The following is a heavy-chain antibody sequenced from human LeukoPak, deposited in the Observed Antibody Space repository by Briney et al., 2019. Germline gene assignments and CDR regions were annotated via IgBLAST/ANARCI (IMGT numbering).Heavy chain of an antibody. Sequence: GASVKVSCKASGYTFTTHDLTWVRQATGQGLEWMGWMNPGNGDTAYAQKFQGRVTMTRDTSMSTAYMELNNLGSEDTAIYYCARGLGDYNTDWFPVSGYWGQGTPDTVSS. CDR2: MNPGNGDT. D-gene: IGHD3-9*01. V-gene: IGHV1-8*01. J-gene: IGHJ4*02. CDR1: GYTFTTHD. CDR3: ARGLGDYNTDWFPVSGY.